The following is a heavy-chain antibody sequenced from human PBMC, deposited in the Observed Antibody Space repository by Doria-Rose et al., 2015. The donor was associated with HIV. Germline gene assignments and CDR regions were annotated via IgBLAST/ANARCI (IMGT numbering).Heavy chain of an antibody. D-gene: IGHD6-13*01. J-gene: IGHJ4*02. CDR2: IFSDDER. V-gene: IGHV2-26*01. CDR1: GVSLSSPGMG. CDR3: ARIKSSRWYHKYYFDF. Sequence: QVTLKESGPVLVKPTETLTLTCTVSGVSLSSPGMGVSWIRQHPGKALEWLAYIFSDDERSYKTSLKSRLTIYRGTSKSQVVLTMTDMDPVDTATYYCARIKSSRWYHKYYFDFWGQGTLVIVSA.